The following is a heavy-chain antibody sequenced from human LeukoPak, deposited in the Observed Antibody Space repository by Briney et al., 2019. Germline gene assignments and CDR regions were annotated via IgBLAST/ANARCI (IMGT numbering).Heavy chain of an antibody. CDR3: ARESYGYFDY. CDR1: GFTFSSYS. V-gene: IGHV3-21*01. D-gene: IGHD3-10*01. Sequence: PGGSLRLSCAASGFTFSSYSMNWVRQAPGKGLEWVSSISSSSSYIYYADSVKGRFTISRDNAKISLYLQMNSLRAVDTAVYYCARESYGYFDYWGQGTLVTVSS. J-gene: IGHJ4*02. CDR2: ISSSSSYI.